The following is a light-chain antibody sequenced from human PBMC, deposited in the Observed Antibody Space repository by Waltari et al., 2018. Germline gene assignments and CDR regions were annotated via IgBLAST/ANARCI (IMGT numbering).Light chain of an antibody. CDR3: QQSYSTPWT. Sequence: DIQMTQSPSSLSASVGPRVPITCRASQRISSYLNWYQQKPGKAPKLLIYAASSLQSGVPSRFSGSGSGTDFTLTISSLQPEDFATYYCQQSYSTPWTFGQGTKVEIK. V-gene: IGKV1-39*01. CDR1: QRISSY. CDR2: AAS. J-gene: IGKJ1*01.